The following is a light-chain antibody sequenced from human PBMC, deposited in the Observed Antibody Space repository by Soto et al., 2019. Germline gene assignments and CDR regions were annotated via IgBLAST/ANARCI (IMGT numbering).Light chain of an antibody. CDR1: SSDVGGYNY. Sequence: QSVLTQPRSVSGSPGQSVSISCTGTSSDVGGYNYVSWYQQHPGKAPKVMIYDVSKRPSGVPDRFSGSKSGNTASLTISGLQSEDEADYYCCSYAGRFTNVFGTGTQLTVL. V-gene: IGLV2-11*01. CDR3: CSYAGRFTNV. J-gene: IGLJ1*01. CDR2: DVS.